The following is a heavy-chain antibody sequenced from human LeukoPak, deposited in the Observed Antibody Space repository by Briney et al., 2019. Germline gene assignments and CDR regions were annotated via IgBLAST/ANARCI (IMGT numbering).Heavy chain of an antibody. CDR2: INKDGSEK. CDR1: GLTFSNYW. D-gene: IGHD1-1*01. V-gene: IGHV3-7*01. Sequence: GGSLRLSCTASGLTFSNYWTTWVRRAPGKGLEWVATINKDGSEKHYVDSVRGRFTISRDNAKNSVFLQMNSLRVEDTAVYYCTNTLATSGYWGQGTLVTVSS. CDR3: TNTLATSGY. J-gene: IGHJ4*02.